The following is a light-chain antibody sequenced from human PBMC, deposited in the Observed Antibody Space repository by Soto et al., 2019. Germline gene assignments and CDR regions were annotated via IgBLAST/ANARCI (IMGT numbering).Light chain of an antibody. V-gene: IGKV3-15*01. CDR2: GAS. CDR3: QQYATSPIT. J-gene: IGKJ5*01. CDR1: LSVNSH. Sequence: EIVMTQSPATLSVSRGERAALSCRASLSVNSHLAWYQQKPGQAPGLLIYGASTRATGIPDRFSGSGSGTEFTLTISRLEPEDFAVYYCQQYATSPITFGQGTRLEIK.